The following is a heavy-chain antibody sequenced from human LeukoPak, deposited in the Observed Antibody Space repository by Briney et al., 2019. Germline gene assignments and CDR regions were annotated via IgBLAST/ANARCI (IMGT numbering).Heavy chain of an antibody. J-gene: IGHJ4*02. CDR1: GGSISSYY. Sequence: SETLSLTCTVSGGSISSYYWSWIRQPPGKGLEWIGYIYYSGSTNYNPSLKSRVTISVDTSKNQFSLNLSSVTAADTAVYYCARGGRYDSDYWGQGTLVTVSS. CDR3: ARGGRYDSDY. V-gene: IGHV4-59*01. D-gene: IGHD3-16*01. CDR2: IYYSGST.